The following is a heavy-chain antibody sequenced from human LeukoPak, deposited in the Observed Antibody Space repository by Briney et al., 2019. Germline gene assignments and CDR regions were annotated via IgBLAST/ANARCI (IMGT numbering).Heavy chain of an antibody. J-gene: IGHJ4*02. CDR1: GFSFSTYA. V-gene: IGHV3-30*04. CDR2: ISYDGRDK. D-gene: IGHD6-13*01. CDR3: ARDRVRIASYYFDS. Sequence: GGSLRLSCAASGFSFSTYAIHWVRQAPGKGLEWVAVISYDGRDKHHVDSVKGRFIISRGNSKNTLYLQMNSLRAEDTAVYYCARDRVRIASYYFDSWGQGTLVTVSS.